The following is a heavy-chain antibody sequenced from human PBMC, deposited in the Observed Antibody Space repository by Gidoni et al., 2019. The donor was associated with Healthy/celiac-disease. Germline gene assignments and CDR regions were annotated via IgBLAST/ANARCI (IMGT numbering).Heavy chain of an antibody. D-gene: IGHD1-1*01. CDR3: ARGVEMATTPLDYYYYYYGMDV. J-gene: IGHJ6*02. V-gene: IGHV1-69*01. CDR1: GGTFSSYA. CDR2: NIPVFGTA. Sequence: QVQLVQSGAEVKKHGSSAKVSCKASGGTFSSYAISWVRQAPGQGLEWMGGNIPVFGTANYAQKFQGRVTITADESTSTADMELSSLRSEDTAVYYCARGVEMATTPLDYYYYYYGMDVWGQGTTVTVSS.